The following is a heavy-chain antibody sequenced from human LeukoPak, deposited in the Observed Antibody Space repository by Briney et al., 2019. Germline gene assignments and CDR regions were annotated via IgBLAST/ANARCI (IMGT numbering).Heavy chain of an antibody. CDR1: GGSISSGGYY. D-gene: IGHD4-17*01. CDR3: ARERAFTVTTKRWNWFDP. V-gene: IGHV4-31*03. CDR2: IYYSGST. J-gene: IGHJ5*02. Sequence: SETLSLTCTVSGGSISSGGYYWSWIRQHPGKGLEWIGYIYYSGSTYYNPSLKSRVTISVDTSKNQFSLKLSSVTAADTAVYYCARERAFTVTTKRWNWFDPWGQGTLVTVSS.